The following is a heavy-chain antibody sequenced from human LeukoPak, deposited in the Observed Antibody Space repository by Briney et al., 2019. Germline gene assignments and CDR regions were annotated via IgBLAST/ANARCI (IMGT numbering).Heavy chain of an antibody. D-gene: IGHD4-17*01. J-gene: IGHJ4*02. CDR1: GFTFSSYA. Sequence: GGSLRLSCAASGFTFSSYAMSWVRQAPGKGLEWVSAISGSGGSTYYADSVKGRFTISRDNSKNTLYLQMNSLRAEDTVVYYCAKRYGDPFGFDYWGQGTLVTVSS. CDR2: ISGSGGST. CDR3: AKRYGDPFGFDY. V-gene: IGHV3-23*01.